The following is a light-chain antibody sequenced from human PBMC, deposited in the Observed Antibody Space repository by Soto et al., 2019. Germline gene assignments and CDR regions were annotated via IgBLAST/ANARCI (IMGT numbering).Light chain of an antibody. J-gene: IGLJ1*01. CDR2: EGT. Sequence: QSALTQPASLSGSPGQSITISCTGTNSDVGTNNLVYWYQQHPGKAPKLIIYEGTKRPSGVSNRFSGSKSGNTASLTISGLQAEDEADYYCCSYALLFGTGTKVTVL. V-gene: IGLV2-23*01. CDR3: CSYALL. CDR1: NSDVGTNNL.